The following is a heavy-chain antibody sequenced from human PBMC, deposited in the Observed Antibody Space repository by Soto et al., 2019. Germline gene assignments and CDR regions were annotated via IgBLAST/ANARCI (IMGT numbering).Heavy chain of an antibody. CDR2: ISGSGGST. J-gene: IGHJ4*02. CDR3: AKDTLRLGLDY. V-gene: IGHV3-23*01. Sequence: WVRQAPGKGLEWVSAISGSGGSTYYADSVKGRFTISRDNSKNTLYLQMNSLRAEDTAVYYCAKDTLRLGLDYWGQGTLVTVSS. D-gene: IGHD4-17*01.